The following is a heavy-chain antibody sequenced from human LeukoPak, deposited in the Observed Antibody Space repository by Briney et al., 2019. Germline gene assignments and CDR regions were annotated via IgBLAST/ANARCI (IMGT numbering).Heavy chain of an antibody. CDR3: ATEGSQPSNYHRSTYYDY. Sequence: GGSLRVSCAASGFTFVNYAMSWVRQAPGKGLEWVSVISSGGGTKYYADSVKGRFTVSRDDSKNTLSLQMGSLRAEDTAVYFCATEGSQPSNYHRSTYYDYWGRGTLVTVSS. D-gene: IGHD2/OR15-2a*01. J-gene: IGHJ4*02. CDR1: GFTFVNYA. CDR2: ISSGGGTK. V-gene: IGHV3-23*01.